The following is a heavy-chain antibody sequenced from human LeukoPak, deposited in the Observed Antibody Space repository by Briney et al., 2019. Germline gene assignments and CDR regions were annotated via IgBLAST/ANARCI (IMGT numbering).Heavy chain of an antibody. V-gene: IGHV5-51*01. CDR2: IFPGDSDT. J-gene: IGHJ4*02. D-gene: IGHD6-19*01. CDR1: GYSFTSYW. Sequence: GESLKISCKGSGYSFTSYWIGWVRRMPGKGMEWMGIIFPGDSDTRYSPSSLGEVTFSVDMSTATAYLEWSSLKASDSAMYFCARERPGSSGWYTHWGQGTLVTVSS. CDR3: ARERPGSSGWYTH.